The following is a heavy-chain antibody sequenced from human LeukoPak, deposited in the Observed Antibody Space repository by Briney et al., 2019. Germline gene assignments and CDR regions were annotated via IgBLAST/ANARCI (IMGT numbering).Heavy chain of an antibody. Sequence: ASVTVSSKDSGDTFTIYNISWGRQAPGQGVGRVGWINANSDNTGDARKFPGRVTMTRNTSLMTAYIELSSVRSEDTCAYYCAGRSKGRIVGAIYPWGQGTLVTVSS. CDR2: INANSDNT. CDR3: AGRSKGRIVGAIYP. D-gene: IGHD3-16*02. J-gene: IGHJ5*02. CDR1: GDTFTIYN. V-gene: IGHV1-8*01.